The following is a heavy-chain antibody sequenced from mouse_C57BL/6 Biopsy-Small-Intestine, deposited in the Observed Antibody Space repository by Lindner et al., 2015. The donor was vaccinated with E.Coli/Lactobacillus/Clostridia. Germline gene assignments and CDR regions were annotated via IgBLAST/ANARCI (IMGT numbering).Heavy chain of an antibody. J-gene: IGHJ2*01. CDR2: IRNKANNHAT. CDR1: GFTFSDAW. CDR3: TRPEVSHFDY. D-gene: IGHD2-14*01. Sequence: VQLQESGGGLVQPGGPMKLSCAASGFTFSDAWMDWVRQSPEKGLEWVAEIRNKANNHATYYAESVKGRFTISRDDSKSSVYLQMNSLRAEDTGIYYCTRPEVSHFDYWGQGTTLTVSS. V-gene: IGHV6-6*01.